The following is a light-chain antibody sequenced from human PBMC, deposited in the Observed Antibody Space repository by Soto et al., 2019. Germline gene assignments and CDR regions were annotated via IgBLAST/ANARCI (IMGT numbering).Light chain of an antibody. CDR2: KAS. Sequence: DIQMTQSPSTLSASVGDRITITCLASESISSWLAWYQQKPGKAPSLLSYKASSLEVEVPSRFSRSGTGTEFTLAISSLHPDDIATYYWQHYHSHPLPFGGGTKIEI. V-gene: IGKV1-5*03. CDR3: QHYHSHPLP. CDR1: ESISSW. J-gene: IGKJ4*01.